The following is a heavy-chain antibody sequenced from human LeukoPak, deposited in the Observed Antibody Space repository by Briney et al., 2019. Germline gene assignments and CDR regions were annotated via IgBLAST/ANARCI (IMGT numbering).Heavy chain of an antibody. Sequence: SETLSLTCAVFGGSLSGNYWRWIRQPPGMGLEWIGEINHSGSTNYNPSLRSRVTISVDMSKEQFSLNLRSVTAADTAVYYWVGESDDYSYMDVWGEGTAVTVSS. D-gene: IGHD3-16*01. V-gene: IGHV4-34*01. J-gene: IGHJ6*03. CDR2: INHSGST. CDR1: GGSLSGNY. CDR3: VGESDDYSYMDV.